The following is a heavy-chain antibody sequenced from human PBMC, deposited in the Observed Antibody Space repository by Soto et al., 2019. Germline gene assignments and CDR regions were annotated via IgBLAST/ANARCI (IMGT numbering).Heavy chain of an antibody. D-gene: IGHD3-10*01. V-gene: IGHV4-59*01. J-gene: IGHJ5*02. CDR2: IYYSGST. Sequence: SEPLSLPYTVSGGSISSYYGSWIRQPPGKGLEWIGYIYYSGSTNYNPSLKSRVTISVDTSKNQFSLKLSSVTAADTAVYYCARDASFGEVDPWGQGTLVTVSS. CDR1: GGSISSYY. CDR3: ARDASFGEVDP.